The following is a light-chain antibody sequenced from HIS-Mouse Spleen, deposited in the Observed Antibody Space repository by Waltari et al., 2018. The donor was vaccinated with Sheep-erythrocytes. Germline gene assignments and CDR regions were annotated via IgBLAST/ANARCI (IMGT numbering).Light chain of an antibody. CDR1: KLGDKY. Sequence: SYELTQPPSVSVSPGQTASITCPGDKLGDKYACWYHQKPGQSPVLVIYQDSKRPSGIPEGFSASNSGNRATLTISGTQAMDEADYYCQAWDSSTVVFGGGTKLTVL. J-gene: IGLJ2*01. CDR2: QDS. V-gene: IGLV3-1*01. CDR3: QAWDSSTVV.